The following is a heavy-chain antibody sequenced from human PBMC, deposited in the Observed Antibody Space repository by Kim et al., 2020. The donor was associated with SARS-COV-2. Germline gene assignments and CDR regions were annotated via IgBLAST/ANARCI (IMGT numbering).Heavy chain of an antibody. CDR3: AREKVEDYYDSSGYYSFDY. V-gene: IGHV1-69*13. J-gene: IGHJ4*02. CDR1: GGTFSSYA. CDR2: IIPIFGTA. Sequence: SVKVSCKASGGTFSSYAISWVRQAPGQGLEWMGGIIPIFGTANYAQKFQGRVTITADESTSTAYMELSSLRSEDTAVYYCAREKVEDYYDSSGYYSFDYWGQGTLVTVSS. D-gene: IGHD3-22*01.